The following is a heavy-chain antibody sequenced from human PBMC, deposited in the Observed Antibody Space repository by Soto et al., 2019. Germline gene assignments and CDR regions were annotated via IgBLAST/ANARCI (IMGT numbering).Heavy chain of an antibody. CDR3: TTVTVVDVHSDY. V-gene: IGHV3-15*01. CDR2: IKRKTDGGTA. J-gene: IGHJ4*02. Sequence: GGSLRLCCAVSGFTFSDAWMSWVRQAPGKGLEWVGRIKRKTDGGTADYPAPVKGRFTISRDDSENMLYLQMNSLKTEDTAVYYCTTVTVVDVHSDYWGQGTLVTVSS. CDR1: GFTFSDAW. D-gene: IGHD2-15*01.